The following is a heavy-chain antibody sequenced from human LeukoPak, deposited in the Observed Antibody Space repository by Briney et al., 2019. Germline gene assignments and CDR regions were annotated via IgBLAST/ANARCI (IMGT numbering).Heavy chain of an antibody. CDR2: INHSGST. J-gene: IGHJ6*02. Sequence: SETLSLTCAVYGGSFSGYYWSWIRQPPGKGLEWIGEINHSGSTNYNPSLKSRVTISVDKSKNQFSLKLSSVTAADTAVYYCARSRLHYYGMDVWGQGTTVTVSS. V-gene: IGHV4-34*01. CDR3: ARSRLHYYGMDV. D-gene: IGHD6-13*01. CDR1: GGSFSGYY.